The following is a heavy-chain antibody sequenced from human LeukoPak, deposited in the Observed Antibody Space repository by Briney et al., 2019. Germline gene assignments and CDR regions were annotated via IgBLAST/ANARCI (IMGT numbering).Heavy chain of an antibody. J-gene: IGHJ3*02. CDR2: ISYDGSNK. Sequence: PGRSLRLSCAASGFTFSSYGMHWVRQAPGKGLEWVAVISYDGSNKYYADSVKGRFTISRDNSKNTLYLQMNSLRAEDTAVYYCAKEMWEYSGYGSTFDIWGQGTMVTVSS. D-gene: IGHD5-12*01. CDR1: GFTFSSYG. CDR3: AKEMWEYSGYGSTFDI. V-gene: IGHV3-30*18.